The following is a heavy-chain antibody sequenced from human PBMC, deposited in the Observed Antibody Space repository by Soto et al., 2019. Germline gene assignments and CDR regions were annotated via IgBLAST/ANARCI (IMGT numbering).Heavy chain of an antibody. CDR3: XRDWYYSDSXXYYHDVFDI. V-gene: IGHV4-30-4*01. D-gene: IGHD3-22*01. J-gene: IGHJ3*02. CDR2: IYYSGST. CDR1: GGSINSGDYY. Sequence: QVQLQESGPGLVKPSQTLSLTCTVSGGSINSGDYYWSWIRQPPGKGLEWIGYIYYSGSTYYNPSLKIRFTISVATXKNXFXXXLSSVTAXXXXXXXCXRDWYYSDSXXYYHDVFDIWGQGTMVTVSS.